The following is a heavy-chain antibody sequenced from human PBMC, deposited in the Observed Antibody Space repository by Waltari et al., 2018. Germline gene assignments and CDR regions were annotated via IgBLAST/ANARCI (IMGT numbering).Heavy chain of an antibody. Sequence: QVQLVESGGGVVQPGGSLRLSCAASGFTFSSYGMHWVRQAPGKGLGWVAFIRYDGSNKYYADSVKGRFTISRDNSKNTLFLQMNSLRAEDTAVYYCATDAFDIWGQGTMVTVSS. CDR2: IRYDGSNK. CDR1: GFTFSSYG. CDR3: ATDAFDI. V-gene: IGHV3-30*02. J-gene: IGHJ3*02.